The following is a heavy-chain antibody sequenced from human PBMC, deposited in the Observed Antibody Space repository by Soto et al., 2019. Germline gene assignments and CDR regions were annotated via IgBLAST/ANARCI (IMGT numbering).Heavy chain of an antibody. V-gene: IGHV4-4*07. Sequence: PSETLSLTCTASGGSISSYYWSWIRQPAGKGLEWIGRIYTSGSTNYNPSLKSRVTMSVDTSKNQFSLKLSSVTAADTAVYYCAREANGDYVGGYYYYGMDVWGQGTTVTVSS. CDR1: GGSISSYY. CDR2: IYTSGST. CDR3: AREANGDYVGGYYYYGMDV. D-gene: IGHD4-17*01. J-gene: IGHJ6*02.